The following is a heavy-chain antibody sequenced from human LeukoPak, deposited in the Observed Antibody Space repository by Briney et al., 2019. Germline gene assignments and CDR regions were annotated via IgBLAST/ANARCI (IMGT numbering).Heavy chain of an antibody. CDR2: IYHSGST. Sequence: SETLSLTCTVSGYSISSGYYWGWIRQPPGKGLEWIGNIYHSGSTYYNPSLKSRVTISVDTSKNQFSLNLSSVTAADTAVYYCVRDRSGSYWTYWGQGTLVTVSS. V-gene: IGHV4-38-2*02. J-gene: IGHJ4*02. D-gene: IGHD1-26*01. CDR3: VRDRSGSYWTY. CDR1: GYSISSGYY.